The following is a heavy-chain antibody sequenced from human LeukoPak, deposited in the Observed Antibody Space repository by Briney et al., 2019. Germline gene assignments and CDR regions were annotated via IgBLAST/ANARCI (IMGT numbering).Heavy chain of an antibody. V-gene: IGHV1-69*02. Sequence: SVKVSCKASGYTFTGYYMHWVRQAPGQGLEWMGRIIPILGIANYAQKFQGRVTITADKSTSTAYMELSSLRSEDTAVYYCARLSASPAPFDYWGQGTLVTVSS. J-gene: IGHJ4*02. CDR2: IIPILGIA. CDR1: GYTFTGYY. CDR3: ARLSASPAPFDY. D-gene: IGHD2-15*01.